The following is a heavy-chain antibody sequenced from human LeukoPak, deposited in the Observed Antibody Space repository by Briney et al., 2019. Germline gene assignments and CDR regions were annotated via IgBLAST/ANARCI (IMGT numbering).Heavy chain of an antibody. D-gene: IGHD3-3*01. CDR1: GGTFSSYA. J-gene: IGHJ4*02. V-gene: IGHV1-8*03. Sequence: ASVKVSCKASGGTFSSYAINWVRQATGQGLEWMGWMNPNSGNTGYAQKFQGRVTITRNTSISTAYMELSSLRSEDTAVYYCARASYYDFWSGYYEGYYFDYWGQGTLVTVSS. CDR2: MNPNSGNT. CDR3: ARASYYDFWSGYYEGYYFDY.